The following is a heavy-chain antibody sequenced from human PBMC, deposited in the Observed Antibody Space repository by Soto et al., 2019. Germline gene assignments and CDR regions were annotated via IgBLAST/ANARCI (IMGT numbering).Heavy chain of an antibody. CDR3: TSYTDSSGYYYYSGMDV. CDR1: GFTFSGSP. V-gene: IGHV3-73*01. Sequence: GGSLRLSCAASGFTFSGSPMHWVRQASGKGLEWVGLIRSKANSYATAYVASVKGRFTISRDDSKNTAYLQMNSLKTEDTAVYYCTSYTDSSGYYYYSGMDVWGQGTTVTVSS. J-gene: IGHJ6*02. D-gene: IGHD3-22*01. CDR2: IRSKANSYAT.